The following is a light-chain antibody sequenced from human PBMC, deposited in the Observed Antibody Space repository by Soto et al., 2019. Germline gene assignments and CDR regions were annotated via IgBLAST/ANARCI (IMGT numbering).Light chain of an antibody. V-gene: IGKV1-39*01. CDR3: QQSYSSHRT. CDR2: PVS. Sequence: DIQMTQSPSSLSASVGDRITITCRASQSISNSLHWYQQKPGKAPKLLIYPVSTLQSGVPSRFSASCSGTYFTLTITSLQPEDFATYYCQQSYSSHRTFGPGTKVNI. CDR1: QSISNS. J-gene: IGKJ1*01.